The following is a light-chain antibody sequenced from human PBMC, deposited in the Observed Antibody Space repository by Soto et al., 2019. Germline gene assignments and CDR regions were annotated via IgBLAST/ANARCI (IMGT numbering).Light chain of an antibody. CDR2: SNN. CDR1: SSNIGSNT. J-gene: IGLJ1*01. V-gene: IGLV1-44*01. Sequence: QSVLTQPPSASGTPGQRVTISCSGSSSNIGSNTVNWYQQLPGTAPKLLIYSNNERPSWVPDRFSGSKSGTSASLAISGLQSEDEADFYCAAWDDSMNAYVIGTGTKVTVL. CDR3: AAWDDSMNAYV.